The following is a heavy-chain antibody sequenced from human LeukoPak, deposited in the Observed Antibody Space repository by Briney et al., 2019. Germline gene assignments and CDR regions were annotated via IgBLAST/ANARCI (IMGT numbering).Heavy chain of an antibody. Sequence: PWGSLRLSCAASGFTFSSYAMSWVRQAPGMGLEWVSVVSTNGDVTFYADSVKGRFTISRDNSKNTLFLQMNSLRAEDTAVYYCAKLSLSGRSQSADYWGQGTLVTVSS. V-gene: IGHV3-23*01. CDR3: AKLSLSGRSQSADY. CDR1: GFTFSSYA. J-gene: IGHJ4*02. CDR2: VSTNGDVT. D-gene: IGHD3-10*01.